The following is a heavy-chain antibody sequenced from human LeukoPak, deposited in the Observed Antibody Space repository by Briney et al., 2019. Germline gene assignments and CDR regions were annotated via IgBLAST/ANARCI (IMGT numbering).Heavy chain of an antibody. J-gene: IGHJ4*02. D-gene: IGHD2-15*01. CDR1: RFTFSSYW. Sequence: GGSLRLSCAASRFTFSSYWMSWVRQAPGKGLEWVANINQDGSEKYYVDSVKGRLTISRDNAKNSLYLQMNSLRAEDTAVYYCARDNDRSGGSCYDYWGQGTLVTVSS. CDR3: ARDNDRSGGSCYDY. V-gene: IGHV3-7*05. CDR2: INQDGSEK.